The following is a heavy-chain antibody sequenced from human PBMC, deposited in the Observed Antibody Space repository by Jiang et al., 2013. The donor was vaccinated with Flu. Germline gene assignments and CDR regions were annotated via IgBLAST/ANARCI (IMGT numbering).Heavy chain of an antibody. CDR2: FDPEDGET. CDR1: GYTLTELS. D-gene: IGHD1-26*01. J-gene: IGHJ3*02. Sequence: GAEVKKPGASVKVSCKVSGYTLTELSMHWVRQAPGKGLEWMGGFDPEDGETIYAQKFQGRVTMTEDTSTDTAYMELSSLRSEDTAVYYCATVPKIVGATMAPDAFDIWGQGTMVTVSS. CDR3: ATVPKIVGATMAPDAFDI. V-gene: IGHV1-24*01.